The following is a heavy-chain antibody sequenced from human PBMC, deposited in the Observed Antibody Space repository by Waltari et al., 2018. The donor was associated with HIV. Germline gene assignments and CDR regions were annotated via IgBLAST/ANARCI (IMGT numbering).Heavy chain of an antibody. V-gene: IGHV5-51*03. D-gene: IGHD2-8*01. CDR3: TKGMYANQDYFDN. CDR2: IFPGDSAT. J-gene: IGHJ4*02. Sequence: EVQLVQSGAEVKKPGESLKISCKGSGYSFATSWIGWVRRQPGKGLEWMGIIFPGDSATCYSPSFQGQVTISAYKSIRTAYRQWSSLKASDTAMYYCTKGMYANQDYFDNWGQGTLVTASS. CDR1: GYSFATSW.